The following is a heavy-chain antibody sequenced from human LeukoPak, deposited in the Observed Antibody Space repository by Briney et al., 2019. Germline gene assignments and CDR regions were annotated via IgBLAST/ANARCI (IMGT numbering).Heavy chain of an antibody. Sequence: GGSLRLSCAASGFTFSSDSMNWVRQAPGKGLEWVSSISSSSSYIYYADSVKGRFTISRDNAKNSLYLQMNSLRAEDTAVYYCARDEYSSSFNWFDPWGQGTLVTVSS. CDR3: ARDEYSSSFNWFDP. CDR1: GFTFSSDS. D-gene: IGHD6-6*01. J-gene: IGHJ5*02. V-gene: IGHV3-21*01. CDR2: ISSSSSYI.